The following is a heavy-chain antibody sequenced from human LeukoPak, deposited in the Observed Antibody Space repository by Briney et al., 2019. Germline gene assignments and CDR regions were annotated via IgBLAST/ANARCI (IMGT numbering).Heavy chain of an antibody. CDR3: AKTSIGEGRIIGSGYFDN. CDR1: GFTFSNHA. Sequence: GGSLRLSCAASGFTFSNHAMNWVRRAPGKGLEWVSIISGSGSVTYYADSVKGRFTISKNNSKHQLYLQINSLRAEDTALYYCAKTSIGEGRIIGSGYFDNWGQGTLVTVSS. CDR2: ISGSGSVT. V-gene: IGHV3-23*01. D-gene: IGHD2-15*01. J-gene: IGHJ4*02.